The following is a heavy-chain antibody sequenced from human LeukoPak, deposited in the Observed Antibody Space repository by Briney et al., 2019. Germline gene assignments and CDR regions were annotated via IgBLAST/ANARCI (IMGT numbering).Heavy chain of an antibody. CDR1: GFTVSSNY. Sequence: GGSLRLSCAASGFTVSSNYMSWVRQAPGKGLEWVSVIYSGGSTYYADSVKGRFTISRDNSKNTLYLQMNSLRAEDTAVYYCARDRVGCSSTSCCAEGFDYWGQGTLVTVSS. V-gene: IGHV3-66*01. CDR2: IYSGGST. J-gene: IGHJ4*02. CDR3: ARDRVGCSSTSCCAEGFDY. D-gene: IGHD2-2*01.